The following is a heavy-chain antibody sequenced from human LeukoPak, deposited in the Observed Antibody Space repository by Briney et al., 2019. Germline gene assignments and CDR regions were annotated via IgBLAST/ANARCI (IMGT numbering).Heavy chain of an antibody. V-gene: IGHV3-30*04. D-gene: IGHD5-24*01. CDR2: ISYDGSDK. CDR3: ARARDGYNSCFDY. Sequence: GGSLRLSCAASGFTFRSYAMSWVRQAPGKGLEWVAVISYDGSDKYYADSVKGRFTISRDNSKNTLYLQMNSLRAEDTAVYYCARARDGYNSCFDYWGQGTLVTVSS. J-gene: IGHJ4*02. CDR1: GFTFRSYA.